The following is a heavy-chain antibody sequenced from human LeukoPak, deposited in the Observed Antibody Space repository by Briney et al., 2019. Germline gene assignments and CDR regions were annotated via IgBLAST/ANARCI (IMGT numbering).Heavy chain of an antibody. CDR1: GFTFSSYW. J-gene: IGHJ4*02. Sequence: PGGSLRLSCAASGFTFSSYWMSWVRQAPGKGLEWVAIIKQDGSEKYYVDSVKGRFTISRDNAKNSLYLQMNSLRAEDTAVYYCARNGEYQLLIRFDYWGQGTLVTVSS. D-gene: IGHD2-2*01. CDR3: ARNGEYQLLIRFDY. V-gene: IGHV3-7*01. CDR2: IKQDGSEK.